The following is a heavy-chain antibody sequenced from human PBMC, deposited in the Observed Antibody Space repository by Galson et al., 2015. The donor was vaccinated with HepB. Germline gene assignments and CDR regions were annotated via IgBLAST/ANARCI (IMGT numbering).Heavy chain of an antibody. CDR1: GGTFNSYA. V-gene: IGHV1-69*06. D-gene: IGHD3-22*01. CDR2: IIPIFGKA. CDR3: ARDDDSSGPY. Sequence: SVKVSCKASGGTFNSYAISWVRQAPGQGLEWMGGIIPIFGKANYAQKFQGRVTITADKSTSTAYMELSSLRSEGTAVYYCARDDDSSGPYWGQGTLVTVSS. J-gene: IGHJ1*01.